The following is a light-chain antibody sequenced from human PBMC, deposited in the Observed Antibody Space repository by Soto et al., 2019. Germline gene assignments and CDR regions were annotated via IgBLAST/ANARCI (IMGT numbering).Light chain of an antibody. CDR1: QSVLYSSNNKNY. Sequence: DIVMTQSPDSLTLSLGERATINCKSSQSVLYSSNNKNYLAWYQQKPGQPPKLLFYWASTRQSGVPDRFSGSGSGTDFTLTISSLQAEDVAVYYCQQYYSVPFTFGGGTNVEI. J-gene: IGKJ4*01. V-gene: IGKV4-1*01. CDR2: WAS. CDR3: QQYYSVPFT.